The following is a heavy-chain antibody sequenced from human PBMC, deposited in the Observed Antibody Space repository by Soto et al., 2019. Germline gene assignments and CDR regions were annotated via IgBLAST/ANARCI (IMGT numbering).Heavy chain of an antibody. Sequence: PSETLSLTCTVSGGSISSGDYYWSWIRQPPGKGLEWVAYIFYSGSTYYNPSLKSRVTISVDTSKNQFSLKLSSVTAADTAVYYCAGGRLGYCSSSSCYWFDPWGQGTLVTVSS. J-gene: IGHJ5*02. D-gene: IGHD2-2*01. CDR1: GGSISSGDYY. CDR3: AGGRLGYCSSSSCYWFDP. CDR2: IFYSGST. V-gene: IGHV4-30-4*01.